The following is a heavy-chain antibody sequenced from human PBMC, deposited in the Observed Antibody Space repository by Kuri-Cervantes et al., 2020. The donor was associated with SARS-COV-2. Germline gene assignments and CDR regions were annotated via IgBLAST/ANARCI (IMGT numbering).Heavy chain of an antibody. D-gene: IGHD6-19*01. CDR2: IYTSGST. V-gene: IGHV4-4*09. J-gene: IGHJ4*02. CDR1: GGSISSYY. CDR3: ARGYSSGWPDY. Sequence: SETLSLTCTVSGGSISSYYWSWIRQPAGKGLEWIGYIYTSGSTNYNPSLKSRVTISVDTSKNQFSLKLNSVTAADTAVYYCARGYSSGWPDYWGQGTLVTVSS.